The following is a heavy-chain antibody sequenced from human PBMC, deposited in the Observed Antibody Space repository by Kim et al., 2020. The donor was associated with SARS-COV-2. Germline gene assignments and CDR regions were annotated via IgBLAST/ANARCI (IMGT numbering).Heavy chain of an antibody. CDR1: GFTFSSYA. D-gene: IGHD6-19*01. V-gene: IGHV3-23*01. J-gene: IGHJ4*02. CDR3: AKDGLLRLWCSSGCYIDY. Sequence: GGSLRLSCAASGFTFSSYAMSWVRQAPGKGLEWVSAISGSGGSTYYADSVKGRFTISRDNSKNTLYLQMNSLRAEDTAVYYCAKDGLLRLWCSSGCYIDYWGQGTLVTVSS. CDR2: ISGSGGST.